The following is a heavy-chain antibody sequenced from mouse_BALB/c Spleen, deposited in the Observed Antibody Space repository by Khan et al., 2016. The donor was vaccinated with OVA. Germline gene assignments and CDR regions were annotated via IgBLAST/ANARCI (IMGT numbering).Heavy chain of an antibody. CDR1: GYSITSGYF. CDR3: ARGGSSGPAWFAY. Sequence: EVQLQESGPGLVKPSQSLSLTCSVTGYSITSGYFWNWIRRFPGNKLEWMGYIRYDGDSNYSPSLENRLSITRDTSKNQFFLKLNSVTPEDTATYYCARGGSSGPAWFAYWGQGTLVTVSA. V-gene: IGHV3-6*02. J-gene: IGHJ3*01. D-gene: IGHD3-1*01. CDR2: IRYDGDS.